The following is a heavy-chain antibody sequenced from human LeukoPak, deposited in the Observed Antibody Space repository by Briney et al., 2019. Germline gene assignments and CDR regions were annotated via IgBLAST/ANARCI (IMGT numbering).Heavy chain of an antibody. CDR1: GFTFSSYA. D-gene: IGHD3-16*02. Sequence: GGSLRLSCAASGFTFSSYAMHWVRQAPGKGLEYVSAISSNGGSTYYANSVKGRFTISRDNSKNTLYLQMGSLRAEDMAVYYCARDLYYDYVWGSYRYTGIDYWGQGTLVTVSS. J-gene: IGHJ4*02. CDR3: ARDLYYDYVWGSYRYTGIDY. CDR2: ISSNGGST. V-gene: IGHV3-64*01.